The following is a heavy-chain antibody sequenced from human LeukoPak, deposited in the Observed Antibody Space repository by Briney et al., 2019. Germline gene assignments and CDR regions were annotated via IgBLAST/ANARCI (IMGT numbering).Heavy chain of an antibody. D-gene: IGHD6-19*01. CDR2: IIPIFGTA. CDR3: ARARESSGWYLWDY. V-gene: IGHV1-69*05. Sequence: ASVKVSCKASGGTFSRYTISWVRQAPGQGLEWMGRIIPIFGTANYAQKFQGRVTITTDESTSTAYMELSSLRSEDTAVYYCARARESSGWYLWDYWGQGTLVTVSS. CDR1: GGTFSRYT. J-gene: IGHJ4*02.